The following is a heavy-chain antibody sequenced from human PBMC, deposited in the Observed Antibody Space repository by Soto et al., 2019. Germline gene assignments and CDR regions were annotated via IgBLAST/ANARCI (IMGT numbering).Heavy chain of an antibody. Sequence: GGPLRLSCTASGFTFSSYGMHWVRQAPGKGLEWVAVIWYDGSNKYYADSVKGRFTISRGNSKNTLYLQMNSLRAEDTAVYYCAREVVGGAFDIWGQGTMVTVSS. V-gene: IGHV3-33*01. CDR2: IWYDGSNK. CDR1: GFTFSSYG. D-gene: IGHD3-22*01. J-gene: IGHJ3*02. CDR3: AREVVGGAFDI.